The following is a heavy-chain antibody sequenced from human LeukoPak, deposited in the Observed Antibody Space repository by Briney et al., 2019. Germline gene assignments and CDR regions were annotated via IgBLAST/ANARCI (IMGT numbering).Heavy chain of an antibody. Sequence: LRLSCAASGFTFSSYWMNWARQPPGKGLEWIGYIYHSGSTYYNPSLKSRVTISVDRSKNQFSLKLSSVTAADTAVYYCASDSSAQAFDWYFDLWGRGTLVTVSS. CDR2: IYHSGST. CDR3: ASDSSAQAFDWYFDL. V-gene: IGHV4-30-2*01. D-gene: IGHD3-22*01. CDR1: GFTFSSYW. J-gene: IGHJ2*01.